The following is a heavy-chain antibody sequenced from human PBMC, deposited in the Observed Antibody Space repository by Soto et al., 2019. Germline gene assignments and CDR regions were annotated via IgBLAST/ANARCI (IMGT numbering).Heavy chain of an antibody. Sequence: GGSLRLSCAASGFTFSDYYMSWIRQAPGKGLEWVSYISSSSSYTNYADSVKGRFTISRDNAKNSLYLQMNSLRAEDTAVYYCARAFIDPYEIYYYYGMDVWGQGTTVTVSS. CDR2: ISSSSSYT. D-gene: IGHD3-3*01. V-gene: IGHV3-11*06. J-gene: IGHJ6*02. CDR3: ARAFIDPYEIYYYYGMDV. CDR1: GFTFSDYY.